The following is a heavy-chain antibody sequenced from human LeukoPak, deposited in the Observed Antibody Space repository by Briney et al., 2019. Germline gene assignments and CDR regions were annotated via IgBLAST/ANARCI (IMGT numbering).Heavy chain of an antibody. V-gene: IGHV3-20*04. CDR3: ARDLGRRTRGSPDY. J-gene: IGHJ4*02. D-gene: IGHD1-26*01. Sequence: GGSLRLSCAAFGFTFNDYGMSWVRQAPGKGLEWVSDISWNGGSTGYADSVKGRFTISRDNAKNSLYLQMNSLRAEDTALYYCARDLGRRTRGSPDYWGQGTLVTVSS. CDR1: GFTFNDYG. CDR2: ISWNGGST.